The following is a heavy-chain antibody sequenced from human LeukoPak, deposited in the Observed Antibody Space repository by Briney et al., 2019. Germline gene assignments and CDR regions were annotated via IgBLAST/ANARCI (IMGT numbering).Heavy chain of an antibody. CDR2: IYTSGST. J-gene: IGHJ3*02. CDR1: GSISGYY. D-gene: IGHD2-2*01. CDR3: VRQKRTSASCLTKNAFDI. Sequence: SETLSLTCTVSGSISGYYWSWIRQPPGKGLEWIGYIYTSGSTNYNPSLESRVTISVDTSKNQFSLDLSSVTAADTAVYYCVRQKRTSASCLTKNAFDIWGQGTMVTVSS. V-gene: IGHV4-4*09.